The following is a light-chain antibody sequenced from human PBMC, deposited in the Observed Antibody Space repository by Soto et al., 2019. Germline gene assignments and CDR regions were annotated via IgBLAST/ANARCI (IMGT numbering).Light chain of an antibody. CDR3: QQRSNYPA. CDR1: QSVSSY. V-gene: IGKV3-11*01. CDR2: DAS. Sequence: EIVLTQSPATLSLSPGERATLSYRASQSVSSYLAWYQQKPGQAPRLLIYDASNRATGIPARFSGSGSGTDFTLTISSLEPEDFAVYYCQQRSNYPAFGQGTKVEIK. J-gene: IGKJ1*01.